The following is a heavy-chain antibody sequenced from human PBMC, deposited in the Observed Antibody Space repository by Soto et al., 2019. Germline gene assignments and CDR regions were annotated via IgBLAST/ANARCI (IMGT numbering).Heavy chain of an antibody. CDR2: VYTSETT. Sequence: TSETLSLTCIVSGVSISRYYWSWIRQPAGKGLEWIGRVYTSETTTYNPSLKSRVSMSVDTSRNQFSLKLTSVTAADTAVYFCARDLSDSYFDYWGQGSLVTVS. D-gene: IGHD2-21*02. CDR1: GVSISRYY. V-gene: IGHV4-4*07. J-gene: IGHJ4*02. CDR3: ARDLSDSYFDY.